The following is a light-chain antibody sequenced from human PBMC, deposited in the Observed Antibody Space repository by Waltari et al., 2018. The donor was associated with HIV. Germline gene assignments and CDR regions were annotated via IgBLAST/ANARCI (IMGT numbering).Light chain of an antibody. CDR1: SSAVGGYNY. CDR3: ESYTSTSVWV. V-gene: IGLV2-14*03. J-gene: IGLJ3*02. CDR2: DVS. Sequence: QSALTQPASVSGSPGQSITISCTGSSSAVGGYNYVSWYQQHPGKAPRPIIYDVSPRPSVVSDRFSGSKSGDTASLTISGLQAEDEADYYCESYTSTSVWVFGGGTRLTVL.